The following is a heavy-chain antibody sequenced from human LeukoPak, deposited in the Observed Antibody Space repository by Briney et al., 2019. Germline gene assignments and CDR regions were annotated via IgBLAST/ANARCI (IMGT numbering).Heavy chain of an antibody. CDR2: ISSSSSYI. J-gene: IGHJ4*02. CDR3: ARDWSAGGGYDILTGYYYFFDY. CDR1: GFTFSSYS. Sequence: GGSLRLSCAASGFTFSSYSMNWVRQAPGKGLEWVSSISSSSSYIHYADSVKGRFTISRDNAKNSLYLQMNSLRAEDTAVYYCARDWSAGGGYDILTGYYYFFDYWGQGTLVTVSS. D-gene: IGHD3-9*01. V-gene: IGHV3-21*01.